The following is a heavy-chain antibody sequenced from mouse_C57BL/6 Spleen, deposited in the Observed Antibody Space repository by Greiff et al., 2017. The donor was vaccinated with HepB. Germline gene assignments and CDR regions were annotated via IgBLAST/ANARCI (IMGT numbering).Heavy chain of an antibody. CDR3: ARRAYYSNSLGY. Sequence: QVQLQQPGAELVRPGSSVKLSCKASGYTFTSYWMDWVKQRPGQGLEWIGNIYPSDSETHYNQKFKDKATLTVDKSSSTAYMQLSSLTSEDSAVYYCARRAYYSNSLGYWGQGTTLTVSS. CDR2: IYPSDSET. J-gene: IGHJ2*01. CDR1: GYTFTSYW. V-gene: IGHV1-61*01. D-gene: IGHD2-5*01.